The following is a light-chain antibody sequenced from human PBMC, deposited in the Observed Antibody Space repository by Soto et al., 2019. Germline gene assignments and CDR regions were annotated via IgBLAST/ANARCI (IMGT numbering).Light chain of an antibody. Sequence: DIQLTQSPSFLSASVGDRVTITCRASQGIRSYLAWYQQKPGKAPKLLIYAASTLQSGVPSRFSGSGSGTEFTLTISSLQLEDFATYYCQQLNSYPFLTFGGGTKVEIK. CDR1: QGIRSY. V-gene: IGKV1-9*01. CDR3: QQLNSYPFLT. CDR2: AAS. J-gene: IGKJ4*01.